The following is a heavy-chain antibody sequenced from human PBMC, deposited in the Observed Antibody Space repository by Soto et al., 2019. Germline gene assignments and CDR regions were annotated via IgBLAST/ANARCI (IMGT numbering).Heavy chain of an antibody. CDR2: ISGSGGST. CDR1: GFTFSSYA. J-gene: IGHJ4*02. Sequence: VVCLILSCAASGFTFSSYAMSWVRQAPGKGLEWVSAISGSGGSTYYADSVKGRFTISRDNSKNTLYLQMNSLRAEDTAVYYCAKAFYDSSGYYYDGDDYWGQGTLVTVSS. V-gene: IGHV3-23*01. D-gene: IGHD3-22*01. CDR3: AKAFYDSSGYYYDGDDY.